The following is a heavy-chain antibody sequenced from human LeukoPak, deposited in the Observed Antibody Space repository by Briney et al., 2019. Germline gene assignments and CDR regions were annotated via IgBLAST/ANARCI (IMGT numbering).Heavy chain of an antibody. CDR2: ISGSDGRL. CDR1: GFTFSSYA. D-gene: IGHD1-14*01. J-gene: IGHJ4*02. CDR3: AKESPYRAPTRTYYFDY. V-gene: IGHV3-23*01. Sequence: GGSLRLSCAASGFTFSSYAMSWVRQAPGKGLEWVSAISGSDGRLFYADSVKGRFTISRGNSKNTLHLQMNSLRAEDTAVYYCAKESPYRAPTRTYYFDYWGQGTLVTVSS.